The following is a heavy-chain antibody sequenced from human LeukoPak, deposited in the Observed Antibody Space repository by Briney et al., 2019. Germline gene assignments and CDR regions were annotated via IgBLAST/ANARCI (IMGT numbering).Heavy chain of an antibody. Sequence: GGSLRLSCAASGFTFSSYGMHWVRQAPGKGLEWVSSISSSSSYIYYADSVKGRFTISRVNAKNSLYLQMNSLRAEDTAVYYCARVAYDSSGYGDWGQGTLVTVSS. CDR1: GFTFSSYG. CDR2: ISSSSSYI. V-gene: IGHV3-21*01. D-gene: IGHD3-22*01. CDR3: ARVAYDSSGYGD. J-gene: IGHJ4*02.